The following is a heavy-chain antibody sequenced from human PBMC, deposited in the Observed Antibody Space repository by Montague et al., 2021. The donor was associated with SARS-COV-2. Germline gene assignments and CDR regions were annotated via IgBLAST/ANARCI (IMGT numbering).Heavy chain of an antibody. CDR2: IYYSGYT. CDR3: ARRRLREDYLDF. J-gene: IGHJ4*02. CDR1: GDSISSSNHY. V-gene: IGHV4-39*01. Sequence: SETLSLTCTVSGDSISSSNHYWGWIRQPPGKGLEWLGIIYYSGYTYYNPSVKSRVTISIDTSKNQFSLKLNSLTATDTAIYHCARRRLREDYLDFWGQGTLLTVSS. D-gene: IGHD4-17*01.